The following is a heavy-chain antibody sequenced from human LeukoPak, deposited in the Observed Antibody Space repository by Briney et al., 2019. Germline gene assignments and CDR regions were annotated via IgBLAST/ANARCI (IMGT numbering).Heavy chain of an antibody. Sequence: SQTLSLTCTVSGGSISSGGYYWSWIRQHPGKGLEWIGYIYYSGSTYYNPSLKSRVTISVDTSKNQFSLKLSSVTAADTAVYYCARGPVVPAAIIRFDPWGQGTLVTVSS. D-gene: IGHD2-2*02. CDR3: ARGPVVPAAIIRFDP. V-gene: IGHV4-31*03. CDR2: IYYSGST. CDR1: GGSISSGGYY. J-gene: IGHJ5*02.